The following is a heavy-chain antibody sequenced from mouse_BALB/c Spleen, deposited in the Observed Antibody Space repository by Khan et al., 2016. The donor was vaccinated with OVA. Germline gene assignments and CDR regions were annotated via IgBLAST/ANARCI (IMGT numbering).Heavy chain of an antibody. J-gene: IGHJ2*01. V-gene: IGHV1-20*02. Sequence: DVQLQQSGPELVRPGASVKISCKASGYSFTGYFMNWVMQSHGKSLEWIGRINPHIGETFYNQRFKDKATLTVDESSSTAHMELRSLAFEDSAVYYCTRIYRSDFDYWGQGTTRTVSS. D-gene: IGHD1-1*01. CDR2: INPHIGET. CDR3: TRIYRSDFDY. CDR1: GYSFTGYF.